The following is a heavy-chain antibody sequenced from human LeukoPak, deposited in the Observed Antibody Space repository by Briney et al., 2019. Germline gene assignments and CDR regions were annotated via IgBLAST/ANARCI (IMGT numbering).Heavy chain of an antibody. D-gene: IGHD2-21*02. J-gene: IGHJ4*02. Sequence: PGGSLRLSCAASGFTFSSYTMTWVRQAPGKGLEWVSAISGSGGSTYYADSVKGRFTISRDNSKNTLYLQMNSLRAEDTAVYYCAKDRTALFDYWGQGTLVTVSS. V-gene: IGHV3-23*01. CDR1: GFTFSSYT. CDR2: ISGSGGST. CDR3: AKDRTALFDY.